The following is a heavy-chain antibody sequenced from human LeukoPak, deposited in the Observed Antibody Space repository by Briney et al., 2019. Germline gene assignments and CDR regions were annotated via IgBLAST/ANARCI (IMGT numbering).Heavy chain of an antibody. Sequence: SVKVSCKASGDSFSSYAITWVRQAPGQGLEWLGRIIPIFGAANYPQKFQGRVTITADILSSTAYIEMTNLTSDDTAVYFCAKQGAARQDYYMDVWGNGTTVSVS. V-gene: IGHV1-69*06. CDR3: AKQGAARQDYYMDV. CDR1: GDSFSSYA. D-gene: IGHD5-18*01. CDR2: IIPIFGAA. J-gene: IGHJ6*03.